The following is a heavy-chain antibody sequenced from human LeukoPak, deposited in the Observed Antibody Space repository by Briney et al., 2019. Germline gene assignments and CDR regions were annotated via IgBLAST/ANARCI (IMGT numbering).Heavy chain of an antibody. CDR2: ISSSSSYI. Sequence: GGSLRPSCAASGFTFSSYSMNWVRQAPGKGLEWVSSISSSSSYIYYADSVKGRFTISRDNAKNSLYLQMNSLRAEDTAVYYCAGEPGYCSSTSCYEIDYWGQGTLVTVSS. D-gene: IGHD2-2*01. V-gene: IGHV3-21*01. J-gene: IGHJ4*02. CDR3: AGEPGYCSSTSCYEIDY. CDR1: GFTFSSYS.